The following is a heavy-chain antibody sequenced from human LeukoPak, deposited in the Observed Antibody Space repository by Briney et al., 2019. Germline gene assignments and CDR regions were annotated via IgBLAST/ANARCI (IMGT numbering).Heavy chain of an antibody. J-gene: IGHJ4*02. CDR2: ISGSGGST. D-gene: IGHD3-3*01. V-gene: IGHV3-23*01. CDR3: AKVYYDFWSGYDPPHFDY. CDR1: GFTFSSYW. Sequence: LSGGSLRLSCAASGFTFSSYWMSWVRQAPGKGLEWVSAISGSGGSTYYADSVKGRFTISRDNSKNTLYLQMNSLRAEDTAVYYCAKVYYDFWSGYDPPHFDYWGQGTLVTVSS.